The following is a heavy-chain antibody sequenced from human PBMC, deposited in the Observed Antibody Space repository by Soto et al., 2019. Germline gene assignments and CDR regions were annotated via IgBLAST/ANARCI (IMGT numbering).Heavy chain of an antibody. CDR1: GFSFSGYR. CDR3: AREFYSDSTGYYLTGDFHY. Sequence: GGSVRLSCAALGFSFSGYRMNWVRQAPGKGLEWVSFITGSSNYIYYADSVKGRFTISRDNAKDSLYLQMNSLGAEDTAVYYCAREFYSDSTGYYLTGDFHYWGQGTLVTVSS. V-gene: IGHV3-21*01. CDR2: ITGSSNYI. D-gene: IGHD3-22*01. J-gene: IGHJ1*01.